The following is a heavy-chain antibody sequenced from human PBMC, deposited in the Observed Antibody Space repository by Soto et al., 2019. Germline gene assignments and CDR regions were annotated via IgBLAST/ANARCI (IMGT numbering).Heavy chain of an antibody. CDR2: IYYSGST. CDR1: GGSISSYY. V-gene: IGHV4-59*12. Sequence: SETLSLTCTVSGGSISSYYWSWIRQPPGKGLEWIGYIYYSGSTNYNPSLKSRVFMSVDTSKNQFSLKLSSVTAADTAVYYCARVGYYASSGYYYSTPAFDYWGQGTLVTVSS. J-gene: IGHJ4*02. CDR3: ARVGYYASSGYYYSTPAFDY. D-gene: IGHD3-22*01.